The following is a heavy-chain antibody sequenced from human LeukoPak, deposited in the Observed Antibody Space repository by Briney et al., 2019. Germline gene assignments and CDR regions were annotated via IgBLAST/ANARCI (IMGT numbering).Heavy chain of an antibody. CDR1: GFTSGSNA. Sequence: QPGRSLTLSCAASGFTSGSNALHWVHQAPGKGLEWVALLWYDGDRKYCADSVKGRCTVSGDQSKNTVYLQLSSLRVEDTGVYYCARGEIKMLGYNDYYYAMDVWGQGTTVTVSS. CDR2: LWYDGDRK. J-gene: IGHJ6*02. CDR3: ARGEIKMLGYNDYYYAMDV. D-gene: IGHD5-24*01. V-gene: IGHV3-33*01.